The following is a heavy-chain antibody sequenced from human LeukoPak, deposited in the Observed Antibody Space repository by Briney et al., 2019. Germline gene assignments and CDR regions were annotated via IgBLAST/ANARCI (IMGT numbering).Heavy chain of an antibody. CDR3: VSQEVVPH. V-gene: IGHV3-7*01. J-gene: IGHJ4*02. CDR2: VKEAGTTK. D-gene: IGHD2-15*01. CDR1: GFSFTNYW. Sequence: GGSLRLSCAASGFSFTNYWMSWVRQAPGKGLEWVANVKEAGTTKQYVDSVKGRFTISRDNAKNSLYLQMDSLRAEDTAVYYCVSQEVVPHWGQGTLVSVPS.